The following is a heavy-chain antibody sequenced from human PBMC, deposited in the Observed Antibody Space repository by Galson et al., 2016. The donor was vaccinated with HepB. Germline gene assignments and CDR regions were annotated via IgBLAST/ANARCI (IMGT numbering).Heavy chain of an antibody. V-gene: IGHV3-11*06. CDR3: AREFRSVGATALDY. D-gene: IGHD1-26*01. CDR1: GFAFSDYY. Sequence: SLRLSCAASGFAFSDYYMSWIRQAPGKGLDWISYISSISTYTNYADSVKGRFTISRDNAKNSLYLQMNSLRAEDTAVYYCAREFRSVGATALDYWGRGTPVTVSS. J-gene: IGHJ4*02. CDR2: ISSISTYT.